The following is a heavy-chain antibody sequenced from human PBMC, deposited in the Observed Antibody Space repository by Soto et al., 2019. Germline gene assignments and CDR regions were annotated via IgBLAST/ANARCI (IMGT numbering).Heavy chain of an antibody. CDR1: GFTFSSYA. J-gene: IGHJ6*02. CDR2: ISRSGDST. V-gene: IGHV3-23*01. Sequence: GGSLRLSCAASGFTFSSYAMTWVRQAPGKGLEWVSAISRSGDSTYYADSVKGRFTISRDNSKNTLYLQMNSLRAEDTAVYYCTKGAFAGYYYYGMDVWGQGTTVTVSS. CDR3: TKGAFAGYYYYGMDV. D-gene: IGHD3-16*01.